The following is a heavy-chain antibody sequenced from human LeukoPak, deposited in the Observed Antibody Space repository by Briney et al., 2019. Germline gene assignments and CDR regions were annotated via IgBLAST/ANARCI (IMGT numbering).Heavy chain of an antibody. D-gene: IGHD5-24*01. J-gene: IGHJ4*02. CDR2: INANSGDT. V-gene: IGHV1-2*02. Sequence: ASVKVSCKASGYTSTGYYLHWVRQAPGQGVEWMGWINANSGDTNYAQNFQGRVTMTRDTSISTAYMELSRLRSDDTAVYYCAKDQRRDGYNSFDYWGQGTLVTVSS. CDR3: AKDQRRDGYNSFDY. CDR1: GYTSTGYY.